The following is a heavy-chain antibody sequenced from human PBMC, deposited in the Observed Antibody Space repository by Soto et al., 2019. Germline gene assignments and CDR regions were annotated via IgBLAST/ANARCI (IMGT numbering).Heavy chain of an antibody. D-gene: IGHD3-22*01. Sequence: SETLSLTCTVSDGSISSYYWSWIRQPPGKGLEWIGYIYYSGSTNYNPSLKSRVTISVDTSKNQFSLKLSSVTAADTAVYYCARAGPRIVNYYYGMDVWGQGTTVTVSS. CDR2: IYYSGST. V-gene: IGHV4-59*01. J-gene: IGHJ6*02. CDR3: ARAGPRIVNYYYGMDV. CDR1: DGSISSYY.